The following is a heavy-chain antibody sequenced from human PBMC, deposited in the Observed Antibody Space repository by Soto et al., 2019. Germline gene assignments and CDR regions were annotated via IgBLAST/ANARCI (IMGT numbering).Heavy chain of an antibody. CDR1: GFTFSDHW. CDR3: ARGYSSGPDY. J-gene: IGHJ4*02. V-gene: IGHV3-74*01. CDR2: INSDGSTT. Sequence: EVQLVESGGGVVQPGGSLRLSCAASGFTFSDHWMHWVHQVPGKGLVWVARINSDGSTTTYADSVKGRFTISRANARNTLYLQMDSLRAGDTALYYCARGYSSGPDYWGQGTLVTVSS. D-gene: IGHD6-19*01.